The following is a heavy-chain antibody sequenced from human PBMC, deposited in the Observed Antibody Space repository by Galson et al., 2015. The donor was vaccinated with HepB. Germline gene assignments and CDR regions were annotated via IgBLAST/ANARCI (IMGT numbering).Heavy chain of an antibody. D-gene: IGHD6-13*01. J-gene: IGHJ6*02. V-gene: IGHV3-30*18. CDR1: GFTFSSYG. Sequence: SLRLSCAASGFTFSSYGMHWVRQAPGKGLEWVAVISYDGSNKYYADSVKGRFTISRDNSKNTLYLQMNSLRAEDTAVYYCAKELGSSWYVEKNYYSMDVWGQGTTVTVSS. CDR3: AKELGSSWYVEKNYYSMDV. CDR2: ISYDGSNK.